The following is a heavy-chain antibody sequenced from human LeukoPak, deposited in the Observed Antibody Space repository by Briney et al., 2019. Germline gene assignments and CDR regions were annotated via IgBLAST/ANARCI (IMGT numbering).Heavy chain of an antibody. CDR2: KSGNGGST. V-gene: IGHV3-23*01. CDR1: GFSFRTYA. Sequence: GGSLGLSCTASGFSFRTYAMNWVRQAPGKGLEWVSGKSGNGGSTHYADAVKGRFNISRDNSKNTLFVQMNSLRDEDTAVYFCARAKRGTPLPISYYYYAMDVWGPGTTVTVSS. D-gene: IGHD1-1*01. CDR3: ARAKRGTPLPISYYYYAMDV. J-gene: IGHJ6*02.